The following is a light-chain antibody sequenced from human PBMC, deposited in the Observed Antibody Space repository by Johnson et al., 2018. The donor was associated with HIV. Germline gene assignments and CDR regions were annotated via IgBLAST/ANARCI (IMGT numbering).Light chain of an antibody. CDR1: SSNIGNNY. Sequence: QSVLTQPPSVSAAPGQKVTISCSGSSSNIGNNYVSWYQQLPGTAPKLLIYDNNKRPSGIPDRFSGSKSGTSATLGSTGLQTGDEADSYCATWDSSLSAGYVFGTGTKVTVL. CDR2: DNN. J-gene: IGLJ1*01. CDR3: ATWDSSLSAGYV. V-gene: IGLV1-51*01.